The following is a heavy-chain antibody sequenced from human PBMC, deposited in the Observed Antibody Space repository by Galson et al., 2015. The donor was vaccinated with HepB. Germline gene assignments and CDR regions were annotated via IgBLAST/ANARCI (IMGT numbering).Heavy chain of an antibody. CDR1: GFTFRTYE. D-gene: IGHD4-23*01. CDR3: ARRDPGGNDDYYYGMDV. V-gene: IGHV3-48*03. J-gene: IGHJ6*02. Sequence: SLRLSCAASGFTFRTYELNWVRQAPGMGLEWVSYISTSGSTRYNADSVKGRFTIARDNAKNSLYLQMNNLRAEDTAIYYCARRDPGGNDDYYYGMDVWGQGTTVTVSS. CDR2: ISTSGSTR.